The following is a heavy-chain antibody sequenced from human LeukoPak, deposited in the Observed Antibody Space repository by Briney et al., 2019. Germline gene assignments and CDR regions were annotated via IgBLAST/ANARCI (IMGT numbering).Heavy chain of an antibody. V-gene: IGHV4-34*01. Sequence: SETLSLTCAVYGGSFSGYYWNWIRQPPGKGLEWIGEINHSGSTNYNPSLKSRVTISVDTSKNQFSLKLSSVTAADTAVYYCARGRGYGNYYYYYMDVWGKGTTVTVSS. CDR1: GGSFSGYY. J-gene: IGHJ6*03. CDR2: INHSGST. D-gene: IGHD5-18*01. CDR3: ARGRGYGNYYYYYMDV.